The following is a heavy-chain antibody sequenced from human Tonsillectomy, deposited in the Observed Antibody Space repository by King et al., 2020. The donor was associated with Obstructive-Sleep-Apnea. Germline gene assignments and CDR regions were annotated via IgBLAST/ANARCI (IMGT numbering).Heavy chain of an antibody. CDR2: IYYSGST. J-gene: IGHJ4*02. CDR3: ARSYYDFWSGLDY. CDR1: GGSVSSGSYY. Sequence: QLQESGPGLVKPSETLSLTCTVSGGSVSSGSYYWSCIRQPPGKGLEWIGYIYYSGSTNYNPSLKSRDTISVDTSKNQFSLKLSSVTAADTAVYYCARSYYDFWSGLDYWGQGTLVTVSS. D-gene: IGHD3-3*01. V-gene: IGHV4-61*01.